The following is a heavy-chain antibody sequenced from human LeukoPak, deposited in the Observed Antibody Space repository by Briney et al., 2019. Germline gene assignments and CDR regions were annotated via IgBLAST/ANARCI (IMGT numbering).Heavy chain of an antibody. CDR3: ASLIMVRGVYFDY. CDR1: GGSISSGDYY. Sequence: SETLSLTCTVSGGSISSGDYYWSWIRQPPGKGLEWIGYIYYSGSTYYNPSLKSRVTISVDTSKNQFSLKLSSVTAADTAVYYCASLIMVRGVYFDYWGQGTLVTVSS. CDR2: IYYSGST. D-gene: IGHD3-10*01. J-gene: IGHJ4*02. V-gene: IGHV4-30-4*01.